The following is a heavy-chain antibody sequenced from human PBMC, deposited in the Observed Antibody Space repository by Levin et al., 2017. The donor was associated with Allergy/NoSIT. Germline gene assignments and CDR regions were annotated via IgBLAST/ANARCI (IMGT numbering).Heavy chain of an antibody. D-gene: IGHD1-26*01. CDR1: GLTFSSYA. CDR3: ARDSGRHHPPDNNDLDY. V-gene: IGHV3-30*04. CDR2: ISYDGRYK. Sequence: SCAASGLTFSSYAMHWVRQAPGKGLEWVAVISYDGRYKYYADSVKGRFTISRDNSKNTLYLQMNSLSAEDTAVYHCARDSGRHHPPDNNDLDYWGQGTRVTVSS. J-gene: IGHJ4*02.